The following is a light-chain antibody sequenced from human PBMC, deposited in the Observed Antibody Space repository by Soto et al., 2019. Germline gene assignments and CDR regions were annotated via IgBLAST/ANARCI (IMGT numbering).Light chain of an antibody. CDR2: AAS. CDR3: PQLNSFPIP. Sequence: IQLTQSPSSLSASVGDRVTISCRASQGIANCLAWYQQKPGKAPKLLIYAASTLQSGVPSRFSGSGSGTDFTLTISSLHPEDFATYFCPQLNSFPIPFGPGTKGDIK. CDR1: QGIANC. J-gene: IGKJ3*01. V-gene: IGKV1-9*01.